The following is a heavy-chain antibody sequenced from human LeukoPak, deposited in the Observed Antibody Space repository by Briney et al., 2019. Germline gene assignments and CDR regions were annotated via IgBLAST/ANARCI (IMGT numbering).Heavy chain of an antibody. CDR1: GYTFTGYY. V-gene: IGHV1-2*02. CDR2: INPNSGGT. D-gene: IGHD3-3*01. Sequence: ASVKASCKASGYTFTGYYMHWVRQAPGQGLEWMGWINPNSGGTNYAQKFQGRVTMTRDTSISTAYMELSRLRSDDTAVYYCAREFYEKLEHFDYWGQGTLVTVSS. J-gene: IGHJ4*02. CDR3: AREFYEKLEHFDY.